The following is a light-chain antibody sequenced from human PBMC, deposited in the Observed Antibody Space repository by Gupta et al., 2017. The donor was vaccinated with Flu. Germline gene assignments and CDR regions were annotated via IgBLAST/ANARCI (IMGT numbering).Light chain of an antibody. V-gene: IGLV1-44*01. CDR1: NSNIGRYS. CDR3: EVWDDSRSGNYV. CDR2: DFS. J-gene: IGLJ1*01. Sequence: TISCHERNSNIGRYSVDWYQQLPGTAPNLLIYDFSERPSGVPARVSGSKSGTSASMAISGLQAEEEADYYCEVWDDSRSGNYVFGAGTKVTVL.